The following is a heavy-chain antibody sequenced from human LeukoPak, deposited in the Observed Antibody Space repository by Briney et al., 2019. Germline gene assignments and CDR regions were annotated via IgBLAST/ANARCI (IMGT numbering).Heavy chain of an antibody. J-gene: IGHJ1*01. Sequence: GASVKVSCKASGGTFSSYAISWVRQAPGQGLEWMGGIIPIFGTANYAQKFQGRVTITTDESTSTAYMELSSLRAEDTAVYYCAKHRAYSSSWYLGQMEEYFQHWGQGTLVTVSS. CDR2: IIPIFGTA. V-gene: IGHV1-69*05. CDR3: AKHRAYSSSWYLGQMEEYFQH. CDR1: GGTFSSYA. D-gene: IGHD6-13*01.